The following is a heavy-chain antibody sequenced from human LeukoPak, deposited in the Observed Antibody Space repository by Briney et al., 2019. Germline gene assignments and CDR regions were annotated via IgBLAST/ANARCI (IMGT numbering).Heavy chain of an antibody. D-gene: IGHD6-13*01. V-gene: IGHV1-2*02. Sequence: ASVRVSCKASGYTFTSFDINWVRQATGQGPEWMGWINPNSGGTNYAQKFQGRVTMTRDTSISTAYMELSRLRSDDTAVYYCAREIAAAGTNWFDPWGQGTLVTVSS. CDR3: AREIAAAGTNWFDP. CDR2: INPNSGGT. CDR1: GYTFTSFD. J-gene: IGHJ5*02.